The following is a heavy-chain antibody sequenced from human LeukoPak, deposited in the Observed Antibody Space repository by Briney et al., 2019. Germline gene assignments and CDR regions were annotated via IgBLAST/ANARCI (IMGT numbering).Heavy chain of an antibody. D-gene: IGHD4-17*01. CDR3: AREVVLTTVDSFDI. Sequence: GGSLRLSCAASGFTLKIYPMHWVRQAPGKGLQWLSAISHDGNDKNNADSVKGRFIISRDNSKNTIYLQLNSLRPEDTAVYYCAREVVLTTVDSFDIWGLGTMVIVSS. CDR1: GFTLKIYP. V-gene: IGHV3-30*04. CDR2: ISHDGNDK. J-gene: IGHJ3*02.